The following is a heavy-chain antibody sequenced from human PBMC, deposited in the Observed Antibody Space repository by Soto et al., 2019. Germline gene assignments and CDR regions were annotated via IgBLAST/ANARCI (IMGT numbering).Heavy chain of an antibody. J-gene: IGHJ4*02. V-gene: IGHV3-30*18. D-gene: IGHD2-21*02. Sequence: HVQLVESGGGVVQPGRSLRLSCAASGFTFSSYGMHWVRQAPGKGLEWVAVISYDGSNKYYADSVKGRFTISRDNSKNTLYLQMNSLRAEDTAVYYCAKDQAYCGGDCYSGYFDYWGQGTLVTVSS. CDR3: AKDQAYCGGDCYSGYFDY. CDR2: ISYDGSNK. CDR1: GFTFSSYG.